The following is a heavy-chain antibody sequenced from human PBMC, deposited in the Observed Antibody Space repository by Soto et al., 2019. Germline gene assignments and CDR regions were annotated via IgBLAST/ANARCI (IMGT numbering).Heavy chain of an antibody. CDR1: GFTFSSYA. Sequence: HPGGSLRLSCAASGFTFSSYAMSWVRQAPGKGLEWVSAISGSGGSTYYADSVKGRFTISRDSSKNTLYLQMNSLRAEDTAVYYCAKDGGSSEVNWFDPRGQGTLVTVSS. CDR2: ISGSGGST. D-gene: IGHD6-6*01. J-gene: IGHJ5*02. CDR3: AKDGGSSEVNWFDP. V-gene: IGHV3-23*01.